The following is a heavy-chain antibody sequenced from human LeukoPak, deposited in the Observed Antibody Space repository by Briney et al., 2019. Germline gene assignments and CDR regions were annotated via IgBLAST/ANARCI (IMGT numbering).Heavy chain of an antibody. CDR1: GFTFSSYE. V-gene: IGHV3-48*03. Sequence: GGSLRLSCAASGFTFSSYEMNWVRQAPGKGLEWVSYISSSDYTIYYADSVKRRFTISRDNAKNSLYLQMNSLRAEDTAVYYCARDINWVGGYWGQGTLVTVSS. D-gene: IGHD7-27*01. CDR3: ARDINWVGGY. J-gene: IGHJ4*02. CDR2: ISSSDYTI.